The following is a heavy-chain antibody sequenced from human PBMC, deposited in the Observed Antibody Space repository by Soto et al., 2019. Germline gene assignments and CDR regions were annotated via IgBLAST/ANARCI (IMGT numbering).Heavy chain of an antibody. V-gene: IGHV4-30-4*01. J-gene: IGHJ3*02. CDR2: IYYSGST. Sequence: SVTLSLTCTVSGGSISSGDYYWSWIRQPPGKGLEWIGYIYYSGSTYYNPSLKSRVTISVDTSKNQFSLKLSSVTAADTAVYYCARDVEGWLEPNAFDIWGQGTMVTV. D-gene: IGHD1-1*01. CDR1: GGSISSGDYY. CDR3: ARDVEGWLEPNAFDI.